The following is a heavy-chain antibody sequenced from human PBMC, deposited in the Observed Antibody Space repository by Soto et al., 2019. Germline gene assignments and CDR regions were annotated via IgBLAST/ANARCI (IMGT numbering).Heavy chain of an antibody. D-gene: IGHD5-18*01. V-gene: IGHV1-69*01. J-gene: IGHJ3*02. Sequence: QVQLVQSGAEVKKPGSSVKVSCKASGGTFSSYAISWVRQAPGQGLEWMGGIIPIFGTANYAQKFQGRVTITADESTSTAYLELSSLRSADTAVYYCARDGRYSYGSLLGPLFDIWGQGTMVTVSS. CDR1: GGTFSSYA. CDR2: IIPIFGTA. CDR3: ARDGRYSYGSLLGPLFDI.